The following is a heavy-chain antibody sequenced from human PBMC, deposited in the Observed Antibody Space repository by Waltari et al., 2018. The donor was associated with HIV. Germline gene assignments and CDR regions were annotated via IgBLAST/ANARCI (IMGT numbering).Heavy chain of an antibody. J-gene: IGHJ4*02. Sequence: QVQLQESGPGLVKPSATLSLICNVSGGSVSSYNWSWIRQTPGKGLEWIGNIFHTGSSNLNPSLQGRVTIFIDTSKNQFFLRLISVTAADTALYYCARGGTIFGVAGLDCWGPGTMVTVSS. CDR2: IFHTGSS. D-gene: IGHD3-3*01. CDR3: ARGGTIFGVAGLDC. V-gene: IGHV4-59*02. CDR1: GGSVSSYN.